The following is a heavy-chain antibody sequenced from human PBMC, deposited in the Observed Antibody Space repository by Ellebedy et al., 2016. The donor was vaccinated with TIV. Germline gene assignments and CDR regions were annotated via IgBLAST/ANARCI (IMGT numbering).Heavy chain of an antibody. Sequence: GESLKISCAASGFTFSNYGMHWVRQAPGKGLEWVAVVWYDGSNKYYADSVKGRFTISRDNSKNTLYLQMNSLRAEDTAVYYCAREQVYGIQLWFDYWGQGTLVTVSS. D-gene: IGHD5-18*01. V-gene: IGHV3-33*01. CDR3: AREQVYGIQLWFDY. CDR2: VWYDGSNK. J-gene: IGHJ4*02. CDR1: GFTFSNYG.